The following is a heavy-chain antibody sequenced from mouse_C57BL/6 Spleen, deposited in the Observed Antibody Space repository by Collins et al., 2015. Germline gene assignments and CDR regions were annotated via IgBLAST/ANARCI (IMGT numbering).Heavy chain of an antibody. J-gene: IGHJ4*01. Sequence: QVQLKESGPGLVAPSQSLSITCTVSGFSLTSYDISWIRRPPGKGLEWLGVIWTGGGTNYNSAFMSRLSISKDNSKSQVFLKMNSLQTDDTAIYYCVRGHDYPYAMDYWGQGTSVTVSS. CDR2: IWTGGGT. V-gene: IGHV2-9-2*01. D-gene: IGHD2-4*01. CDR3: VRGHDYPYAMDY. CDR1: GFSLTSYD.